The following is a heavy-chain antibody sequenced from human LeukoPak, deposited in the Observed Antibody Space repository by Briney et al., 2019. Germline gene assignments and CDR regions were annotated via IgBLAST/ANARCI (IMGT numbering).Heavy chain of an antibody. CDR2: ISSSSSYI. D-gene: IGHD5-12*01. V-gene: IGHV3-21*01. CDR3: ARDSGYSGYLPDAFDI. CDR1: GFTFSNYS. Sequence: GGSLRLSCAASGFTFSNYSMNWVRQAPGKGLEWVSSISSSSSYIYYADSVKGRFTISRDNAKNSLYLQMNSLRAEDTAVYYCARDSGYSGYLPDAFDIWGQGTMVTVSP. J-gene: IGHJ3*02.